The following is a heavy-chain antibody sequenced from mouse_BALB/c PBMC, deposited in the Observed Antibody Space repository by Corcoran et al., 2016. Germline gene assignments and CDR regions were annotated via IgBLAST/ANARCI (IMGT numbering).Heavy chain of an antibody. CDR3: AGSGGNYVGAMDS. CDR2: IDPANGNT. J-gene: IGHJ4*01. CDR1: GFNLTDTY. V-gene: IGHV14-3*02. D-gene: IGHD2-1*01. Sequence: EVQLLQSGAELVKPGASVKLSCTASGFNLTDTYIHWVSQRPEQGLEWIGRIDPANGNTKYDPKFQGKATITADTSSNTGYLQLSSLTSEDTAVYYCAGSGGNYVGAMDSWGQGTSVTVSS.